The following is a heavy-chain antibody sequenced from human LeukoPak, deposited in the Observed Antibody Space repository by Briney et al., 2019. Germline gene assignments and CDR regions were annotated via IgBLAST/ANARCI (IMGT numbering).Heavy chain of an antibody. CDR2: IYYSGTT. CDR1: GGSISSGGYY. V-gene: IGHV4-31*03. Sequence: SETLSLTCTVSGGSISSGGYYWTWIRQHPGKGLEWIGYIYYSGTTYYDPSLESRVTISVNTSKNQFSLKLSSVTAADTAVYYCVRNSNDYSYFDYWGQGTLVTVSA. J-gene: IGHJ4*02. CDR3: VRNSNDYSYFDY. D-gene: IGHD3-22*01.